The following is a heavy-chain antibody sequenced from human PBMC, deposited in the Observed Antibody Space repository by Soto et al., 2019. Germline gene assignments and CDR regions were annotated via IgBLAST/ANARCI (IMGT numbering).Heavy chain of an antibody. J-gene: IGHJ4*02. V-gene: IGHV3-15*01. CDR2: IKSKTDGGTT. D-gene: IGHD3-9*01. CDR3: TSDILTGYYNLSGY. Sequence: GGSLRLSCAASGFTFSNAWMSWVRQAPGKGLEWVGRIKSKTDGGTTDYAAPVKGRFTISRDDSKNTLYLQVNSLKTEDTAVYYCTSDILTGYYNLSGYWGQGTLVTVPS. CDR1: GFTFSNAW.